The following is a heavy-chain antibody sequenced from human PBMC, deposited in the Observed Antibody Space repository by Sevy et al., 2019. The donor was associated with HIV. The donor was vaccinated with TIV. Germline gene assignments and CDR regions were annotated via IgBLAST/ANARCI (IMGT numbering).Heavy chain of an antibody. V-gene: IGHV3-21*01. Sequence: GESLKISCAASGFTFSYYSMNWVRQAPGKGLEWVSAISSSSSYIYYADSVKGRFTISRDNAWNSLYLQMNSLRAEDTAVYYCASPLDYYDSPSAYWGQGTLVTVSS. CDR3: ASPLDYYDSPSAY. CDR1: GFTFSYYS. CDR2: ISSSSSYI. J-gene: IGHJ4*02. D-gene: IGHD3-22*01.